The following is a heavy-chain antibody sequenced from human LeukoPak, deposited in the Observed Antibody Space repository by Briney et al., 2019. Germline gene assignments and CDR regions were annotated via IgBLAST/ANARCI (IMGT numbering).Heavy chain of an antibody. J-gene: IGHJ3*02. Sequence: PGGSLRLSCAASGFNVSSDYMSWVRQAPGKGLEWVSVIYSGGTTYYADSVKGRFTISRDNSKNTLYLQMNSLRAEDTAVYYCASCIVGATSWGIAFDIWGQGTMVTVSS. CDR3: ASCIVGATSWGIAFDI. V-gene: IGHV3-53*01. CDR2: IYSGGTT. D-gene: IGHD1-26*01. CDR1: GFNVSSDY.